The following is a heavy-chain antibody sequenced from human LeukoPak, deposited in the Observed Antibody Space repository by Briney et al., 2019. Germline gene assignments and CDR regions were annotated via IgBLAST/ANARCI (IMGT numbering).Heavy chain of an antibody. Sequence: PGRSLRLSCAASGFNFDVYAMHWVRQAPGKGLEWVSGISWNSGSIGYADSVKGRFTISRDNARNSLYLQMNSLRLEDTAVYYCARAGDYSNYVFWFDPWGQGTLVTVSS. CDR1: GFNFDVYA. J-gene: IGHJ5*02. D-gene: IGHD4-11*01. CDR2: ISWNSGSI. CDR3: ARAGDYSNYVFWFDP. V-gene: IGHV3-9*01.